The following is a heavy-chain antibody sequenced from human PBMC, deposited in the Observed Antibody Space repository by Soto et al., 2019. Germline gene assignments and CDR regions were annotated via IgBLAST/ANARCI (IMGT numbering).Heavy chain of an antibody. CDR2: IKQDGSEK. V-gene: IGHV3-7*03. CDR3: ARERTAGITGTNDPIWWFDP. Sequence: PWGSLRLSFASSGFTFSSYWMSWVRQAPGKGLEWVANIKQDGSEKYYVDSVKGRFTISRDNAKNSLYLQMNSLRAEDTAVYYCARERTAGITGTNDPIWWFDPWGQGTLVTVSS. D-gene: IGHD1-7*01. J-gene: IGHJ5*02. CDR1: GFTFSSYW.